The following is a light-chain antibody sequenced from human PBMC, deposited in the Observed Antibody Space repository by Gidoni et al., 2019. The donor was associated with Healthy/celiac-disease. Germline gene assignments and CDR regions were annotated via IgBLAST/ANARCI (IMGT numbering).Light chain of an antibody. J-gene: IGKJ1*01. Sequence: DIVMTQSPDSLAVSLGERATINCKSSQSVLYSSNNKNYLAWYQQKPGQPPKLLIYWASTRESWVPDRFSGSGSGTVFTLTISSLQAEDVAVYYCQQYYSTPWTFGQGTKVEIK. CDR2: WAS. V-gene: IGKV4-1*01. CDR3: QQYYSTPWT. CDR1: QSVLYSSNNKNY.